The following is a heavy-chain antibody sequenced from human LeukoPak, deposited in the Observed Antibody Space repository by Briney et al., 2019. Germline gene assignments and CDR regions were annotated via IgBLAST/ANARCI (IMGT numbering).Heavy chain of an antibody. CDR1: GYTFTGYY. Sequence: ASVKVSCKASGYTFTGYYMHWVRQAPGQGLEWMGWINPNSGGTNYAQKFQGRVTMTRDTSISTAYMEPSRLRSDDTAVYYCAREFTHCTNGVCYYYGMDVWGQGTTVTVSS. CDR2: INPNSGGT. J-gene: IGHJ6*02. V-gene: IGHV1-2*02. CDR3: AREFTHCTNGVCYYYGMDV. D-gene: IGHD2-8*01.